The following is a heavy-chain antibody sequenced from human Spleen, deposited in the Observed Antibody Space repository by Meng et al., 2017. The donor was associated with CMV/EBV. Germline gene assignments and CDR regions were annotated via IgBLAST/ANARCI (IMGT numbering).Heavy chain of an antibody. J-gene: IGHJ5*02. Sequence: ASVKVSCKASGYPFTSFYIHWVRQAPGQGLEWMGWINTNTGNPTYAQGFTGRSVFSFSLDTSVSTEYLQICSLKAEDVAVYYCARVGGYCSSTSCSFWRFDPWGQGTLVTVSS. CDR2: INTNTGNP. D-gene: IGHD2-2*03. V-gene: IGHV7-4-1*01. CDR3: ARVGGYCSSTSCSFWRFDP. CDR1: GYPFTSFY.